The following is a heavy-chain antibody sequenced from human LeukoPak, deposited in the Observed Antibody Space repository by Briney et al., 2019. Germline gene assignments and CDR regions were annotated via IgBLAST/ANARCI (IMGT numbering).Heavy chain of an antibody. CDR3: ARGPEDYYYGMDV. CDR2: ISGGGGST. J-gene: IGHJ6*02. V-gene: IGHV3-23*01. Sequence: PGGSLRLSCAASGFTFSSYGMHWVRQAPGKGLEWVSGISGGGGSTYNVDSVKGRFTISRDNSENTLYLQMNSLRAEDTAVYYCARGPEDYYYGMDVWGQGTTVTVSS. CDR1: GFTFSSYG.